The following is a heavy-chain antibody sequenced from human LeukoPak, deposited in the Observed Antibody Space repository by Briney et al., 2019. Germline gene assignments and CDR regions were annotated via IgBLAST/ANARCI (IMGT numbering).Heavy chain of an antibody. CDR2: ISYDGSNK. D-gene: IGHD7-27*01. CDR3: ASLLGSVFPFLP. CDR1: GFTFTNYA. V-gene: IGHV3-30-3*01. J-gene: IGHJ5*02. Sequence: GGSLRLSRAASGFTFTNYAMSWVRQAPGKGLEWVAVISYDGSNKYYADSVKGRFTISRDNSKNTLYLQMNSLRAEDTAVYYCASLLGSVFPFLPWGQGTLVTVSS.